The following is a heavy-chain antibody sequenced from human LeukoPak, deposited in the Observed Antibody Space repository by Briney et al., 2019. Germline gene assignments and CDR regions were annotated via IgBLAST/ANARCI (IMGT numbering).Heavy chain of an antibody. CDR3: ARGGRPDY. Sequence: GGSLRLSCATSGFTFSSSWMSWVRQAPGKGLECVANIKEDGREKYYVDSVKGRFTISRDNAKNSLYLQMSSLRAEDTAVYYCARGGRPDYWGQGALVTVSS. D-gene: IGHD3-10*01. V-gene: IGHV3-7*01. CDR1: GFTFSSSW. CDR2: IKEDGREK. J-gene: IGHJ4*02.